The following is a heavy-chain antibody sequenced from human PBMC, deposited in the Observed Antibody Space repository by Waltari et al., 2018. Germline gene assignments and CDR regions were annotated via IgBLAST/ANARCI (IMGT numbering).Heavy chain of an antibody. V-gene: IGHV4-38-2*01. CDR2: IYHSGSN. D-gene: IGHD4-17*01. CDR1: GYSISCGYY. J-gene: IGHJ4*02. Sequence: QVQLQESGPGLVKPSETLSLTCAVSGYSISCGYYWGWIRQPPGKGLEWIGSIYHSGSNYYNPSLKSRVTISVDTSKNQFSLKLSSVTAADTAVYYCASRFTTVTTGEDYWGQGTLVTVSS. CDR3: ASRFTTVTTGEDY.